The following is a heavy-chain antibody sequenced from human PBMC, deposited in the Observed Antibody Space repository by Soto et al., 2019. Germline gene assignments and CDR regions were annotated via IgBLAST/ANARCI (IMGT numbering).Heavy chain of an antibody. CDR2: ISSSSSTI. Sequence: EVQLVESGGGLVQPGGSLRLSCAASGFTFSSYSMNWVRQAPGKGLEWVSYISSSSSTIYYADSVKGRFTISRDNAKNPLYLQVNNLRDEDTAVYYCARAAIFGVVEWFDPWGQGTLVTVSS. V-gene: IGHV3-48*02. J-gene: IGHJ5*02. CDR1: GFTFSSYS. D-gene: IGHD3-3*01. CDR3: ARAAIFGVVEWFDP.